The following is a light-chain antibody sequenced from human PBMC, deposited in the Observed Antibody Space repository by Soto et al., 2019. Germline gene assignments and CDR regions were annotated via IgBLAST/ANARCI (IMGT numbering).Light chain of an antibody. V-gene: IGLV2-11*01. CDR3: CSYAGSYSYV. J-gene: IGLJ1*01. CDR2: DVT. Sequence: QSALTQPRSVSGSPGQSVTISCTGTSSDVGDYNYVSWYQQHPGKAPQLMIYDVTKRPSGVPDRFSGSKSGNTASLTISGLQADDEADYYCCSYAGSYSYVFGTGTKVTVL. CDR1: SSDVGDYNY.